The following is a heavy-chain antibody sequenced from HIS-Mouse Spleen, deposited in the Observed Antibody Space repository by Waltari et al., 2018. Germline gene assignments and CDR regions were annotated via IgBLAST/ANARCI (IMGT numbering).Heavy chain of an antibody. V-gene: IGHV3-21*01. CDR3: ASLYYDILTGYYRDY. J-gene: IGHJ4*02. Sequence: EVQLVESGGGLVKPGGSLRLSCAASGFTFSSYSMNWVRQAPGKGLGWVSSISSSSSYIYYADSVKGRLTISRDNAKNSLYLQMNSLRAEDTAVYYCASLYYDILTGYYRDYWGQGTLVTVSS. D-gene: IGHD3-9*01. CDR2: ISSSSSYI. CDR1: GFTFSSYS.